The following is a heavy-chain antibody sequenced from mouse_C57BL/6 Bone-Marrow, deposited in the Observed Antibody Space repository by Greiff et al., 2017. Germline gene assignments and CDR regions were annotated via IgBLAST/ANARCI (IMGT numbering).Heavy chain of an antibody. Sequence: QVQLKQSGPELVKPGASVKISCKASGYSFTSYYIHWVKQRPGQGLEWIGWIYPGSGNTKYNEKFTGKATLTADTSSSTAYMQLSSLTSEDSAVNYCARDGNYVGWYFEVWGTGTTVTVSS. J-gene: IGHJ1*03. CDR3: ARDGNYVGWYFEV. V-gene: IGHV1-66*01. D-gene: IGHD2-1*01. CDR1: GYSFTSYY. CDR2: IYPGSGNT.